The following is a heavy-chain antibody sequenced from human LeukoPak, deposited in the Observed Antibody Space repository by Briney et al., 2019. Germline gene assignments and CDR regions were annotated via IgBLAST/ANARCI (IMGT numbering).Heavy chain of an antibody. J-gene: IGHJ4*02. V-gene: IGHV3-11*04. CDR1: GFTFSDYY. CDR2: ITSSGSTI. D-gene: IGHD1-1*01. CDR3: ARELNWNLDY. Sequence: GGSLRLSCAASGFTFSDYYMNWIRQAPGKGLEWVSCITSSGSTIYYADSVKGRFTISRDNAKNSLYLQMNSLRAEDTAVYYCARELNWNLDYWGQGTLVTVSS.